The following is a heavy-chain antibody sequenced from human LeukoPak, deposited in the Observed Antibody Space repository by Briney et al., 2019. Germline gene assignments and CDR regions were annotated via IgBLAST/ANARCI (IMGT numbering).Heavy chain of an antibody. V-gene: IGHV3-21*01. CDR3: ARNDYGDYGIDY. J-gene: IGHJ4*02. D-gene: IGHD4-17*01. CDR2: ISRSASSI. CDR1: GFTFSTYS. Sequence: PGGSLRLSCASSGFTFSTYSMSWVRQAPGKGLEWVSYISRSASSIYYADSVKGRFTTSRDIAKNSLYLQMNSLRAEDTAIYFCARNDYGDYGIDYWGQGTLVTVSS.